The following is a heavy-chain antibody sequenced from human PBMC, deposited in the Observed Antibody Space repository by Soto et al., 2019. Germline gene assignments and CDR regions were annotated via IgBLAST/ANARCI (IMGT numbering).Heavy chain of an antibody. V-gene: IGHV3-73*01. CDR1: GFTFSASS. J-gene: IGHJ4*02. Sequence: VESGGGLVQPWGSVNRSCAASGFTFSASSMHWIRQAPGKRLEWLARIRGKANDYATAYSDSVGGRFVISRSDSENTLFRQMRSLRTKDTAMYFCAIERAGFGHWGKGTLLTVS. CDR3: AIERAGFGH. CDR2: IRGKANDYAT.